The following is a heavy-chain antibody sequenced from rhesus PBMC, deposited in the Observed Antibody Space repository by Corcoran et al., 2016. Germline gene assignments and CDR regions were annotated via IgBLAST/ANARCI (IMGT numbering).Heavy chain of an antibody. J-gene: IGHJ6*01. CDR1: GGSISADYR. CDR2: IYVSRPST. D-gene: IGHD7-45*01. V-gene: IGHV4S10*01. Sequence: QVQLQESGPGVVKPSETLSLTCAVSGGSISADYRWTWIRQPPGKGLEWFGCIYVSRPSTNCAPSLTSRVAISKATSRNQFSLKLTSVTAADTAVYYCARDNWGVPYGLDSWGQGVVVTVSS. CDR3: ARDNWGVPYGLDS.